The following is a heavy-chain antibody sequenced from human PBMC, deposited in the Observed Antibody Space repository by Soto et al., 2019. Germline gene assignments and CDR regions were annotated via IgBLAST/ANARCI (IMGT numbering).Heavy chain of an antibody. Sequence: PGGSLRLSCEASGFAFSTSGMHWVRQAPGKRPEWVAVISSDGSDKYYARSVKGRFPIYRDNSKNTLYLQMKSLRTEDTAVYYCAKDNRNTAMVMAYWGQGALVTVSS. CDR2: ISSDGSDK. D-gene: IGHD5-18*01. V-gene: IGHV3-30*18. CDR3: AKDNRNTAMVMAY. CDR1: GFAFSTSG. J-gene: IGHJ4*02.